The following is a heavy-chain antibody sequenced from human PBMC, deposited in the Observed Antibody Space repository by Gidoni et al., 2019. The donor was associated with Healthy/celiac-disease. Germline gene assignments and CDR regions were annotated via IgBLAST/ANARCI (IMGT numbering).Heavy chain of an antibody. CDR2: IIPIFGTA. CDR3: ARDSPSEVRGVTVNWFDP. J-gene: IGHJ5*02. Sequence: QVQLVQSGAEVKKPGSSVKVSCKASGGTFSSYAISWVRQAPGQGLEWMGGIIPIFGTANYAQKFQGRVTITADESTSTAYMELSSLRSEDTAVYYCARDSPSEVRGVTVNWFDPWGQGTLVTVSS. CDR1: GGTFSSYA. D-gene: IGHD3-10*01. V-gene: IGHV1-69*01.